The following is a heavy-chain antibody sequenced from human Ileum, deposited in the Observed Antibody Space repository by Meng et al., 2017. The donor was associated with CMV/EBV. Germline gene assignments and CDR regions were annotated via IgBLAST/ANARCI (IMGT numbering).Heavy chain of an antibody. CDR3: ARDRWELRWFDP. J-gene: IGHJ5*02. CDR2: VNPNSGNT. D-gene: IGHD1-26*01. Sequence: SCKASGYTFTNYDINGVRQATGQGLEWMGRVNPNSGNTGYAQKFQGRVTMTRNTSISTAYMELSSLGSEDTAVYYCARDRWELRWFDPWGQGTLVTVSS. CDR1: GYTFTNYD. V-gene: IGHV1-8*01.